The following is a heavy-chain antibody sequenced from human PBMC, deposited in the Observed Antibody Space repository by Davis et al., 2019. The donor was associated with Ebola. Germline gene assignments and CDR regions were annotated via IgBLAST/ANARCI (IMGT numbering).Heavy chain of an antibody. J-gene: IGHJ4*02. CDR3: TKGARDYSSSPFDY. V-gene: IGHV3-23*01. CDR1: GFTYNTYA. Sequence: GESLKISCAASGFTYNTYAMSWVRQPPGKRLEWISSLSSSGTVTYYADSVKGRFTISRDSSKNTLDLQMNSLRAEETDLYSCTKGARDYSSSPFDYWGQGTLVTVSS. D-gene: IGHD3-22*01. CDR2: LSSSGTVT.